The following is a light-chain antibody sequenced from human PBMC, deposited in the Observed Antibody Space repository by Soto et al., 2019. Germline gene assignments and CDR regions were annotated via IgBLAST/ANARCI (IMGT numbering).Light chain of an antibody. CDR2: QHS. CDR3: QAWDSSTDVV. CDR1: KLGDKY. J-gene: IGLJ2*01. Sequence: SYELTQPPSVSVSPGQTASITCSGDKLGDKYACWYQQKPGQSPGLVIYQHSNRPSGIPERFSGSNSGNTATLTISGTQAMDEADYYCQAWDSSTDVVFGGGTKLTVL. V-gene: IGLV3-1*01.